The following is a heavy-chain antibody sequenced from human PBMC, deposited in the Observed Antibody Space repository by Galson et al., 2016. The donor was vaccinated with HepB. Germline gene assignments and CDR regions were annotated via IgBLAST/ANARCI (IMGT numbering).Heavy chain of an antibody. CDR2: IIPAFATT. D-gene: IGHD1-26*01. CDR1: GGTIRISA. CDR3: ARGSSGSYRWYDP. J-gene: IGHJ5*02. V-gene: IGHV1-69*13. Sequence: SVKVSCKVSGGTIRISAFSWVRQAPGQGLEWMGMIIPAFATTTYAQKFQARITISADESTDTVYMELSSLRSEDTSAYYCARGSSGSYRWYDPWGQGTLVTVSS.